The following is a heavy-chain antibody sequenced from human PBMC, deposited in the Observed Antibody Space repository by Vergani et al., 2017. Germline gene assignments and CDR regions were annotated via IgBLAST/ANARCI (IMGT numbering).Heavy chain of an antibody. Sequence: EVQLLESGGGLVQPGGSLRLSCAASGFTFSSYAMSWVRQAPGKGLEWVSVIYSGGSSTYYADSVKGRFTISRDNSKKTLYLQMNSMRAVDTAVYYCAKTPSRGPMDVWGKGSTVTVSS. J-gene: IGHJ6*03. CDR1: GFTFSSYA. CDR3: AKTPSRGPMDV. V-gene: IGHV3-23*03. D-gene: IGHD3-10*01. CDR2: IYSGGSST.